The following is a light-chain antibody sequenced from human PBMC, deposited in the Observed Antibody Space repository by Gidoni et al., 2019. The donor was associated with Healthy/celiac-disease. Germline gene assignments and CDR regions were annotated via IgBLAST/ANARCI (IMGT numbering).Light chain of an antibody. V-gene: IGKV1-16*02. CDR3: KQYNSYPLT. Sequence: IHITQSPASLSASVGDSVTITGRPSQGISHYLAWFKQKPGKAPKSLIYAGSSLQSGVPSKVSGIGTGTDFTLTISSLKPEDFETYYCKQYNSYPLTFGGGTKVEIK. CDR1: QGISHY. J-gene: IGKJ4*01. CDR2: AGS.